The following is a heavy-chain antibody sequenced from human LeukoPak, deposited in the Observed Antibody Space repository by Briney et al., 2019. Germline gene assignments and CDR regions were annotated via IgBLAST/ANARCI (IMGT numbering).Heavy chain of an antibody. Sequence: SETLSLTCTVSGGSISSYYWSWIRQPPGKGLEWIGYIYYSGSTNYNPSLKSRVTISVDTSKNQFSLKLSSVTAADTAVYYCARGRFLEWFTFDYWGQGTLVTVSS. J-gene: IGHJ4*02. CDR2: IYYSGST. CDR1: GGSISSYY. D-gene: IGHD3-3*01. CDR3: ARGRFLEWFTFDY. V-gene: IGHV4-59*01.